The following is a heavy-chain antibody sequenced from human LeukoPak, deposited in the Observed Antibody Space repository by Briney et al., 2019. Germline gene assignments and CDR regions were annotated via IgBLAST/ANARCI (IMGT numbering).Heavy chain of an antibody. V-gene: IGHV3-20*04. CDR3: VGPDSQFDC. CDR1: GFAFDDYG. D-gene: IGHD3-10*01. Sequence: GGSLRLSCAASGFAFDDYGMSWVRQSPGKGLERVSGINWNGGSAGYADTVKGRFTISRDNAKNSLYLQMNNLRAEDTAVYYCVGPDSQFDCWGQGTLVTVSS. CDR2: INWNGGSA. J-gene: IGHJ4*02.